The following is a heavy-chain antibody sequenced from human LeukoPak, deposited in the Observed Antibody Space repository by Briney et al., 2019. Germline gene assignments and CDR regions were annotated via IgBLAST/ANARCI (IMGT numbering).Heavy chain of an antibody. V-gene: IGHV3-30-3*01. CDR3: ARYPVTTWAFDI. J-gene: IGHJ3*02. Sequence: GGSLRLSCAASGFTFSSYAMHWVRQAPGKGLEWVAVISYDGSNKYYADSVKGRFTISRDNSKNTLFLQMNSLRAEDTAVYYCARYPVTTWAFDIWGQGTMVTVSS. D-gene: IGHD4-17*01. CDR1: GFTFSSYA. CDR2: ISYDGSNK.